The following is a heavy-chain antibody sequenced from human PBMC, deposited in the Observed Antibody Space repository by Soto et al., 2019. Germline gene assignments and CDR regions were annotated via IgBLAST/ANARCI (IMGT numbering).Heavy chain of an antibody. V-gene: IGHV3-21*06. CDR2: ISSTTNYI. J-gene: IGHJ4*02. Sequence: PGGSLRLSCAASGFTFTRYSMNWVRQAPGKGLEWVASISSTTNYIYYGASLKGRLTISRDNAKNSMYLQMNTLRAEDTAVYYCARESEDLSSNLDYWGQGTLVTVSS. CDR3: ARESEDLSSNLDY. CDR1: GFTFTRYS.